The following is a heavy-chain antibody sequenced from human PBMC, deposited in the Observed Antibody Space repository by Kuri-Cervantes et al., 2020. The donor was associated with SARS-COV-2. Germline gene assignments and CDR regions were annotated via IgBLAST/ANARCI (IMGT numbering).Heavy chain of an antibody. CDR3: TGGEYCSSTSCYKDAFDI. Sequence: SVKVSCKASGGTFSSYAISWVRQAPGQGLEWMGGIIPIFGTANYAQKFQGRVTITTDESTSTAYMELSRLRSDDTAVYYCTGGEYCSSTSCYKDAFDIWGQGTMVTVSS. CDR2: IIPIFGTA. V-gene: IGHV1-69*05. CDR1: GGTFSSYA. D-gene: IGHD2-2*02. J-gene: IGHJ3*02.